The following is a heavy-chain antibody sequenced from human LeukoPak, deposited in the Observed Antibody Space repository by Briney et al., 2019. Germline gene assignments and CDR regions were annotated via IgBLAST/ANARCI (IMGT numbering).Heavy chain of an antibody. V-gene: IGHV1-18*04. CDR3: ARVEAAAGFDAFDI. CDR2: ISAYNGNT. D-gene: IGHD6-13*01. Sequence: GASVKVSCKASGYTFSNYGISWVRQAPRQGLEWMGWISAYNGNTNYAQKLQGRVTMTTDTSTSTAYMELRSLRSDDTAVYYCARVEAAAGFDAFDIWGQGTMVTVSS. CDR1: GYTFSNYG. J-gene: IGHJ3*02.